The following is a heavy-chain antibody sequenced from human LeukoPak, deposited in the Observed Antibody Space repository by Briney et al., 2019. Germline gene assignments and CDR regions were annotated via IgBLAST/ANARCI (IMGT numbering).Heavy chain of an antibody. D-gene: IGHD2-2*01. CDR2: IIPNSGDT. CDR1: GYTFTGYS. Sequence: ASLKVSCRTSGYTFTGYSMHWVRQAPGQGLEWMGRIIPNSGDTQLAQKFQGRVTMTRDTSISTVYMDLSGLTSDDSAIYYCARDPEYCTSTNCFHPFDSWGQGTLVTVSS. V-gene: IGHV1-2*02. J-gene: IGHJ4*02. CDR3: ARDPEYCTSTNCFHPFDS.